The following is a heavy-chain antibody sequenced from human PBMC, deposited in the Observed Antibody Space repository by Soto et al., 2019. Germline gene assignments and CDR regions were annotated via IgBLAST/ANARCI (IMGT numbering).Heavy chain of an antibody. V-gene: IGHV4-31*03. CDR1: GGSISSGSFY. CDR2: ISDSGRS. CDR3: ARTIFYDIYAACYSRFDY. J-gene: IGHJ4*02. Sequence: QVQLQESGPGLVKPSQTLTLTCTVSGGSISSGSFYWSWIRQHPGKGLEWIGHISDSGRSYYNPSLESRGTISVVTSNNQFSLKLRAAAAAATAVYFCARTIFYDIYAACYSRFDYWGQGTLVTVSS. D-gene: IGHD3-9*01.